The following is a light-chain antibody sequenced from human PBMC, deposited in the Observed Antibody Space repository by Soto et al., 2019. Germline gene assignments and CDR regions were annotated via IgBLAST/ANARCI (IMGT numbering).Light chain of an antibody. Sequence: EIVLTQSPGTLSLSPGERATLSCRASQSVSSSYLAWYQQKPGQAPRLLIYGASSRATGIPDRFSGSGSGTDFTLTINRLEPEDVAVYYCQQFVSSPKWTFGQGTKVEIK. CDR3: QQFVSSPKWT. CDR2: GAS. J-gene: IGKJ1*01. V-gene: IGKV3-20*01. CDR1: QSVSSSY.